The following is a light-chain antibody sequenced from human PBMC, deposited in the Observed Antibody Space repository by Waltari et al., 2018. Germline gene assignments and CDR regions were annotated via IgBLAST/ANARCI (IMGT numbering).Light chain of an antibody. CDR1: NSDIGASNY. CDR3: SSYTTTATLGV. Sequence: QSALTQPASVSGSPGQSITISCTGTNSDIGASNYVSWYQHRPGKAPKLMIYDVRPRPSGVSDRFSGSKSGNTASLTISGLQAEDEADYFCSSYTTTATLGVFGGGTKLTVL. J-gene: IGLJ2*01. V-gene: IGLV2-14*03. CDR2: DVR.